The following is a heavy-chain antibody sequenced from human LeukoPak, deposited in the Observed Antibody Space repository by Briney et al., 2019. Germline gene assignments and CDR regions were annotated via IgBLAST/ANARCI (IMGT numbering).Heavy chain of an antibody. CDR2: MYHSGST. D-gene: IGHD3-22*01. J-gene: IGHJ3*02. CDR1: GGSISSSYW. Sequence: SGTLSLTCAVSGGSISSSYWWSWIRQPPGKGLEWIGEMYHSGSTNYNLSLKSRVTISVDKSKNQFSLKLNSVTAADTAVYYCARDRYYYDTSRYYSAFETWGQGTMVTVSS. CDR3: ARDRYYYDTSRYYSAFET. V-gene: IGHV4-4*02.